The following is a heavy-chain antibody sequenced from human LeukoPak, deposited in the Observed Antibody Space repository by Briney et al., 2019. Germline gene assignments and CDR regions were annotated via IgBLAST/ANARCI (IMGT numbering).Heavy chain of an antibody. CDR3: ARSYASGSYPY. Sequence: SETLSFTCTVSGGSVSSGSYYWSWIRQPPGKGLEWIGYIYSSGSTNYNPSLKSRVTISVDASKTQFSLKLSSVTAADTAVYYCARSYASGSYPYWGQGTLVTVSS. CDR1: GGSVSSGSYY. V-gene: IGHV4-61*01. J-gene: IGHJ4*02. CDR2: IYSSGST. D-gene: IGHD3-10*01.